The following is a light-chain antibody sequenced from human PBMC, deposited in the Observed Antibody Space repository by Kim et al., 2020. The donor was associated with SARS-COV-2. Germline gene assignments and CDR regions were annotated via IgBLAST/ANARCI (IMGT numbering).Light chain of an antibody. CDR1: SNDIGGYNS. V-gene: IGLV2-11*01. CDR2: DVR. Sequence: GQSGTIPCTGPSNDIGGYNSVSRFQQHPGKAPKLMIYDVRQRPSGVPDRFSGSKSGNTASLTISGLQAEDEADYYCCSYAGSYTLVFGGGTQLTVL. J-gene: IGLJ3*02. CDR3: CSYAGSYTLV.